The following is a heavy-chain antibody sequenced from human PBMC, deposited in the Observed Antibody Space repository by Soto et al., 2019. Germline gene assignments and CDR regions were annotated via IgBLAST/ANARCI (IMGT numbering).Heavy chain of an antibody. J-gene: IGHJ5*02. CDR1: GYTFTSYE. D-gene: IGHD4-17*01. V-gene: IGHV1-8*01. CDR2: MNPDSGKA. CDR3: ARGIKYGAYSRWFDP. Sequence: ASVKVSCKASGYTFTSYEINWLRQATGQGLEYLGWMNPDSGKAAYVQKFQGRVTMTWDTSMTTAYMELSSLRSEDTAVYFCARGIKYGAYSRWFDPWGQGTLVTVSS.